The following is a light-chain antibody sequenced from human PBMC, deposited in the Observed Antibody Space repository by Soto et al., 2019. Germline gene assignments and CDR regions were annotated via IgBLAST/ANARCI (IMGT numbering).Light chain of an antibody. J-gene: IGKJ1*01. Sequence: SQSPGTLSLSTGERDTLSCSASQNVSSNLLVWYQQHPGQAPRLLIYGASTRATGIPARFSGSGSGTEFTLTISNLQSEDFAVYHCQQYNNWPQTFAQGTNVDIK. CDR3: QQYNNWPQT. V-gene: IGKV3-15*01. CDR1: QNVSSN. CDR2: GAS.